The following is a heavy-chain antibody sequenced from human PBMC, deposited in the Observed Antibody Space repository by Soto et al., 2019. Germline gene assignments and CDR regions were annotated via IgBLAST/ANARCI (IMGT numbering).Heavy chain of an antibody. Sequence: NPSETLSLTCTVSGGSISSFYWSWIRQPAGKGLEWIGRIYSSGTTNYNPPLKSRVTMSVDTSKNQVSLKLSSVTAADTAVYYCARDRIVGTSYFDYWGQGTLVTVS. V-gene: IGHV4-4*07. CDR2: IYSSGTT. D-gene: IGHD1-26*01. CDR3: ARDRIVGTSYFDY. J-gene: IGHJ4*02. CDR1: GGSISSFY.